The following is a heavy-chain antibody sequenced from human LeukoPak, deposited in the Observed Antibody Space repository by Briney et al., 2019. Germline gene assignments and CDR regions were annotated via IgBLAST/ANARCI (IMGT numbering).Heavy chain of an antibody. J-gene: IGHJ5*02. CDR3: AKGVEMATIGGWFDP. Sequence: GRSLRLSCAASGFTFDDYAMHWVRQAPGKGLEWVSGISWNSGSIGYADSEKGRFTISRDNAKNSLYLQMNSLRAEDTALYYCAKGVEMATIGGWFDPWGQGTLVTVSS. D-gene: IGHD5-24*01. CDR2: ISWNSGSI. CDR1: GFTFDDYA. V-gene: IGHV3-9*01.